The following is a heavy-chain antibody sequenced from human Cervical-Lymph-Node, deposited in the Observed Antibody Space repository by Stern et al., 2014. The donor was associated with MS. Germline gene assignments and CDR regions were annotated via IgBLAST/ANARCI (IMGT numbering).Heavy chain of an antibody. CDR2: IYSSGST. CDR3: ARGGRMASMFY. J-gene: IGHJ4*02. V-gene: IGHV4-59*01. D-gene: IGHD5-24*01. CDR1: GGSFTGYY. Sequence: QVQLEESGPGLVKPSETLSLTCNVSGGSFTGYYWSWIRQPPGKGLEWIGYIYSSGSTTYSPSLMNRITISLDTSKNQFSLSLRSVAAADTAVYYCARGGRMASMFYWGQGTLVTVSS.